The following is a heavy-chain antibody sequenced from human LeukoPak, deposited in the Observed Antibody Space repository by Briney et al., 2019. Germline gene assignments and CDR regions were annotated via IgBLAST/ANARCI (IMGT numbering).Heavy chain of an antibody. CDR3: ARVGGMVRGVIITYYFDY. CDR1: GGSISSYY. CDR2: IYYSGST. D-gene: IGHD3-10*01. Sequence: SETLSLTCTVSGGSISSYYWSWIRQPPGKGLEWIGYIYYSGSTNYNPSLKSRVTISVDTSKNQFSLKLSSVTAADTAVYYCARVGGMVRGVIITYYFDYWGQGTLVTVSP. J-gene: IGHJ4*02. V-gene: IGHV4-59*08.